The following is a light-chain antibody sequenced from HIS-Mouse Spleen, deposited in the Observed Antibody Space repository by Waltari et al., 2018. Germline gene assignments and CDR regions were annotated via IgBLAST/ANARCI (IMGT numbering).Light chain of an antibody. CDR1: ALPKKY. Sequence: SYELTQPPSVSVSPGQTARITCSGDALPKKYAYWYQQKSGQAPAVVIYEDSKRPSGIPERFSGSSSETIATLTISGAQVEDEADYYCYSTDSSGNHRVFGGGTKLTVL. V-gene: IGLV3-10*01. CDR2: EDS. CDR3: YSTDSSGNHRV. J-gene: IGLJ2*01.